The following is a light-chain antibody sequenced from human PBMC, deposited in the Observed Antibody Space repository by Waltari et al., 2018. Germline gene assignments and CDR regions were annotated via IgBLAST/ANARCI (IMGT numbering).Light chain of an antibody. J-gene: IGLJ1*01. CDR2: EKN. CDR3: GAWDGSLSADV. V-gene: IGLV1-51*01. CDR1: RSNIGRNS. Sequence: QSVLTQPPSVSAAPGQRVTISCSGSRSNIGRNSVAWYQHVPGTAPKVLIYEKNKRPSGIPDRLYGSKSGTSATLGITGLQTGDEADYFCGAWDGSLSADVFGTGTKVTVL.